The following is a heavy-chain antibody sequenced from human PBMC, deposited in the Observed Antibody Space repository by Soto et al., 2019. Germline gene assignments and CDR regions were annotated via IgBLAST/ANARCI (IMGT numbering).Heavy chain of an antibody. CDR1: GFTFSSYD. V-gene: IGHV3-13*01. CDR2: IGTAGDT. Sequence: GGSLRLSCAASGFTFSSYDMYWVRQATGKGLEWVSAIGTAGDTYYPGSVKGRFTISRENAKNSLYLQMNSLRAGDTAVYYCARASLNTIFGVVNYYYGMDVWGQGTTVTVSS. D-gene: IGHD3-3*01. J-gene: IGHJ6*02. CDR3: ARASLNTIFGVVNYYYGMDV.